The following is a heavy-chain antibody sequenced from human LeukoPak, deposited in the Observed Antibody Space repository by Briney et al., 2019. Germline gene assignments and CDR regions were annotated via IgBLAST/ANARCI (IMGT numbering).Heavy chain of an antibody. V-gene: IGHV4-39*01. Sequence: PSETLSLTCTVPGGSISSSSYYWGWIRQPPGKGLEWIGSIYYSGSTYYNPSLKSRVTISVDTSKNQFSLKLSSVTAADTAVYYCARQRQSTVDLDYWGQGTLVTVSS. CDR2: IYYSGST. CDR1: GGSISSSSYY. J-gene: IGHJ4*02. CDR3: ARQRQSTVDLDY. D-gene: IGHD4-17*01.